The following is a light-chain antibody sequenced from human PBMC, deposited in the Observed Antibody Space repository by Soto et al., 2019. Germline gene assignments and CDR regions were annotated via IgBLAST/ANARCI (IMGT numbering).Light chain of an antibody. CDR2: KAS. CDR3: QQYSPYSART. J-gene: IGKJ1*01. Sequence: DIQMTQSPSTLSASVGDRVTVTCRASQNIGSWVAWYQQKPGKAPNLLIYKASTLENGVPSRFSGTGSGTEFTLDISSLQPDDFATCYCQQYSPYSARTFGQGPKVEVK. V-gene: IGKV1-5*03. CDR1: QNIGSW.